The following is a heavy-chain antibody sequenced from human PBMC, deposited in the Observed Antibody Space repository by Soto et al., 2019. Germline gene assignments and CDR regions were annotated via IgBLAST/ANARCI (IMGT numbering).Heavy chain of an antibody. D-gene: IGHD6-13*01. CDR3: ARDTTSIAAAGRRGWFDP. Sequence: NPGGSLRLSCAASGFTFSSYSMNWVRQAPGKGLEWVSSISSSSSYIYYADSVKGRFTISRDNAKNSLYLQMNSLRAEDTAVYYCARDTTSIAAAGRRGWFDPWGQGTLVTVSS. J-gene: IGHJ5*02. CDR1: GFTFSSYS. CDR2: ISSSSSYI. V-gene: IGHV3-21*01.